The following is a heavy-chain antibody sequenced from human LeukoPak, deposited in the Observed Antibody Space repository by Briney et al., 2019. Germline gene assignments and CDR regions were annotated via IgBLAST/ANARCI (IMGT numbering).Heavy chain of an antibody. D-gene: IGHD1-26*01. CDR1: GDIVSSNSAA. CDR2: TFYRSKWYN. Sequence: SQTLSLTCAISGDIVSSNSAAWNWIRQSPSRGLEWLGRTFYRSKWYNDSAVSVKSRVIINPDTSKNQFSLQLNSVTPEDTAVYYCARSKVGVIDYWGQGTLVTVSS. V-gene: IGHV6-1*01. CDR3: ARSKVGVIDY. J-gene: IGHJ4*02.